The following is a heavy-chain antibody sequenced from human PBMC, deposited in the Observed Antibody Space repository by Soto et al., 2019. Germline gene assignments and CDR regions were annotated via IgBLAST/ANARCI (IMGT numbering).Heavy chain of an antibody. CDR3: VHATTVATVRDH. J-gene: IGHJ4*02. CDR1: GFSLSTTGVG. CDR2: IYWDDDK. Sequence: QITLKESGPTLVKPTQTLTLTCTFSGFSLSTTGVGVGWIRQPPGKALDWLALIYWDDDKRYSPSLKSRLTIPKDPPKHQVVLTMTNMDPIDTPTYYYVHATTVATVRDHWGQGTLATRSS. V-gene: IGHV2-5*02. D-gene: IGHD5-12*01.